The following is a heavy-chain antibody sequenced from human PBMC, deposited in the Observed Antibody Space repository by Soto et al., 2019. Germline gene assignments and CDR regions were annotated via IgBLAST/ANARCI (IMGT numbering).Heavy chain of an antibody. CDR2: ISGSGGST. J-gene: IGHJ6*02. V-gene: IGHV3-23*01. CDR3: AKRDTMIVVVILHYGMDV. Sequence: SLRLSCAASGFTFSSYAMSWVRQAPGKGLEWVSAISGSGGSTYYADSVKGRFTISRDNSKNTLYLQMNSLRAEDTAVYYCAKRDTMIVVVILHYGMDVWGQGTTVTVSS. D-gene: IGHD3-22*01. CDR1: GFTFSSYA.